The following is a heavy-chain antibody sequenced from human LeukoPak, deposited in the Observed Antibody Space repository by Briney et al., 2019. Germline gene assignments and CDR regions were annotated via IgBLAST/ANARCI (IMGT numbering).Heavy chain of an antibody. D-gene: IGHD2-2*01. Sequence: GESPKISCKGSGYSFPSYWIGWVRQMPGKGLEWMGIIYPGDSDTRYSPSFQGQVTISADKSISTAYLQWSSLKASDTAMYYCARGGYCSSTSCPAGEYFDYWGQGTLVIVSS. CDR3: ARGGYCSSTSCPAGEYFDY. V-gene: IGHV5-51*01. CDR1: GYSFPSYW. J-gene: IGHJ4*02. CDR2: IYPGDSDT.